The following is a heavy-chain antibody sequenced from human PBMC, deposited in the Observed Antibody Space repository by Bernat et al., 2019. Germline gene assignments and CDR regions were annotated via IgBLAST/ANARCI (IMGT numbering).Heavy chain of an antibody. CDR2: IIPIFGTT. CDR3: ARPILVRGVIWGNWFDP. CDR1: GGTFSSYA. V-gene: IGHV1-69*06. D-gene: IGHD3-10*01. Sequence: QVQLVQSGAEVKKPGSSVKVSCKASGGTFSSYAISWVRQAPGQGLEWMGGIIPIFGTTNYAQRFQGRVTITADKSTSTADMELSSLRSEDTAVYYCARPILVRGVIWGNWFDPWGQGTLVTVSS. J-gene: IGHJ5*02.